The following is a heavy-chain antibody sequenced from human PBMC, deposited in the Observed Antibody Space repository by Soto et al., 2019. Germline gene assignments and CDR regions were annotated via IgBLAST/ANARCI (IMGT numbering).Heavy chain of an antibody. CDR2: IYYSGST. V-gene: IGHV4-31*03. CDR3: ARGSRNGSPFDY. Sequence: SETLSLTCTVSGGSISSGGYYWSWIRQHPGKGLEWIGYIYYSGSTYYNPSLKSRVTISVDTSKNQFSLKLSSVTAADTAVYYCARGSRNGSPFDYWGQGTLVTVSS. CDR1: GGSISSGGYY. J-gene: IGHJ4*02. D-gene: IGHD1-26*01.